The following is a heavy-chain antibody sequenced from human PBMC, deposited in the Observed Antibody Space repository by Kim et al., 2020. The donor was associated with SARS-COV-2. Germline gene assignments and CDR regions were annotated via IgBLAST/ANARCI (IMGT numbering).Heavy chain of an antibody. D-gene: IGHD6-13*01. CDR3: ARGQVAAALPL. V-gene: IGHV4-34*01. CDR1: GGSFSGYY. Sequence: SETLSLTCAVYGGSFSGYYWSWIRQPPGKGLEWIGEINHSGTTNYNPSLKSRVTISIDTSKNQFSLKVTSITAADTAGYYCARGQVAAALPLWGQGTRAT. J-gene: IGHJ4*02. CDR2: INHSGTT.